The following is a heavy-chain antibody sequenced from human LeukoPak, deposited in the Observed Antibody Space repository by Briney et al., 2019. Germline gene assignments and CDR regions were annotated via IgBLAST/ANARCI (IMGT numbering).Heavy chain of an antibody. Sequence: GGSLRLSCAASGFTFSSYAMHWVRQAPGKGLEYVSAISSNGGSTYYANSVNGRFTISRDNSKNTLYLQMGSLRAEDMAVYYCARDRESDFWSGYRYYYYYYGMDVWGQGTTVTVSS. CDR1: GFTFSSYA. J-gene: IGHJ6*02. D-gene: IGHD3-3*01. CDR2: ISSNGGST. V-gene: IGHV3-64*01. CDR3: ARDRESDFWSGYRYYYYYYGMDV.